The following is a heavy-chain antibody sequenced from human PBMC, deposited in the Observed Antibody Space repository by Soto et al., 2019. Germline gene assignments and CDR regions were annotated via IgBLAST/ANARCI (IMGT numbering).Heavy chain of an antibody. Sequence: SETLSLTCAVSGASVGSGGWWSWVRQPPGKGLEWIAEIFHDGNTNYSPSLKSRVTISVDKSQNQFSLNVYSVTAADTAVYYCARHEGWTGPDQWGQGTLVTVSS. CDR1: GASVGSGGW. CDR3: ARHEGWTGPDQ. CDR2: IFHDGNT. D-gene: IGHD2-8*02. J-gene: IGHJ5*02. V-gene: IGHV4-4*02.